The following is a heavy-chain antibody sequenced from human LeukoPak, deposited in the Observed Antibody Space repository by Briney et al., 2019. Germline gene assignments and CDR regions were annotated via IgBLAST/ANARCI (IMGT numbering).Heavy chain of an antibody. Sequence: GGSLRLSCAASGFTVSSSYMSWVRQAPGKGLEWVSIISSAGTTYYADSVKGRFTISRDNSKNTVYLQVNSLRDEDTAVYYCARDLEAANTYYLDYWGQGTMVTVSS. CDR3: ARDLEAANTYYLDY. CDR2: ISSAGTT. J-gene: IGHJ4*02. CDR1: GFTVSSSY. V-gene: IGHV3-66*01. D-gene: IGHD6-13*01.